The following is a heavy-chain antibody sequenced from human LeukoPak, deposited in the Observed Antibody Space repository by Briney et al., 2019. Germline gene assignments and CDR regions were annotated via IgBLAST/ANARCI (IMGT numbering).Heavy chain of an antibody. CDR1: GVTYG. V-gene: IGHV3-23*01. D-gene: IGHD3-10*01. CDR2: ISGSGGET. Sequence: GGSLRLSCAASGVTYGMSWVRQAPGKGLAWVSAISGSGGETYYADSVKGRFTISRDNSKNTLYLQMNSLRAEDTAVYYCAKIDHNAGSYYYWGQGTLVTVSS. CDR3: AKIDHNAGSYYY. J-gene: IGHJ4*02.